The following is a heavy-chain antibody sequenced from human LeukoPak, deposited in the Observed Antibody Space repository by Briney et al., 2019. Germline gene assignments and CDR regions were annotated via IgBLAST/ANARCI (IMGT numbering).Heavy chain of an antibody. D-gene: IGHD3-22*01. CDR3: ARGYYYDSSGYYSYFDY. Sequence: SETLSLTCAVYGGSFSGYYWSWIRQPPGKGLEWIGEINHSGSTNYNPSLKSRVTISVDTSKNQFSLKLSSVTAADTAVYYCARGYYYDSSGYYSYFDYWGQGTLVTVSS. V-gene: IGHV4-34*01. J-gene: IGHJ4*02. CDR1: GGSFSGYY. CDR2: INHSGST.